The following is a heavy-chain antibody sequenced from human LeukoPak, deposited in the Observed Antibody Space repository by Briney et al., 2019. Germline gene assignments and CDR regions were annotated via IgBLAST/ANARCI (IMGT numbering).Heavy chain of an antibody. J-gene: IGHJ4*02. D-gene: IGHD4-17*01. CDR1: GYSISSGYY. CDR3: ARVTVTTLDY. V-gene: IGHV4-38-2*02. Sequence: KPSETVSLTCTVSGYSISSGYYWGWIRPPPGEGLGWIGTIYRNGSTSYNPSLKSRVTISVRTSKIQFCMKLSSVTAADTAVYYCARVTVTTLDYWGQGTLVTVCS. CDR2: IYRNGST.